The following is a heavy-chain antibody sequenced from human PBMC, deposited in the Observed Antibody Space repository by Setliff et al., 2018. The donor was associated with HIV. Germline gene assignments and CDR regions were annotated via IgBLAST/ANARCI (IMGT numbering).Heavy chain of an antibody. CDR3: ARGYGAAGGGY. J-gene: IGHJ4*02. V-gene: IGHV4-39*01. D-gene: IGHD6-25*01. Sequence: PSETLSLTCTVSGGSISGYYWGWIRQPPGKGLEWIGILYYSGTTYYNPSLKSRRTISVDTSKNQFSLKLSSVTAADTAVYYCARGYGAAGGGYWGQGTLVTVPQ. CDR1: GGSISGYY. CDR2: LYYSGTT.